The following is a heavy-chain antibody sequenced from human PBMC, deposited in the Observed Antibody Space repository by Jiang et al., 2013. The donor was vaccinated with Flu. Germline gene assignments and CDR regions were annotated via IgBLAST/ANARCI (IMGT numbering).Heavy chain of an antibody. Sequence: SGSGLVKPSETLSLTCTVSGGSMSSYYWNWFRQPPGKGLEWIGNIYYSGSTNFNPSLKGRVTISVDTSQRQFSLHLMSATAADAAVYFCAGLNGRYNYPNEDFWSPGTLVTVSS. D-gene: IGHD5-18*01. CDR1: GGSMSSYY. V-gene: IGHV4-59*01. J-gene: IGHJ4*02. CDR2: IYYSGST. CDR3: AGLNGRYNYPNEDF.